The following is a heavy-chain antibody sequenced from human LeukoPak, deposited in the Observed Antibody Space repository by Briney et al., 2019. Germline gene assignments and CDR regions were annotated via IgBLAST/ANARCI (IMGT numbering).Heavy chain of an antibody. J-gene: IGHJ3*02. D-gene: IGHD3-3*01. CDR1: GGTFSSYA. CDR3: ARPGKCDFWSGYAFDI. V-gene: IGHV1-69*05. CDR2: IIPIFGTA. Sequence: SVKVSCKASGGTFSSYAISWVRQAPGQGLEWMGGIIPIFGTANYAQKFQGRVTITTDESTSTAYMELSSLRSEDTAVYYCARPGKCDFWSGYAFDIWGQGTMVTVSS.